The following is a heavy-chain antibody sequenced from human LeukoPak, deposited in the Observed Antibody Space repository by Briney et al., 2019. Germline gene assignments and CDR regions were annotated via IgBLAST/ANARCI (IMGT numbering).Heavy chain of an antibody. CDR2: INHSGST. V-gene: IGHV4-34*01. Sequence: SETLSLTCAVYGGSFSDYYWSWIRQPPGKGLEWIGEINHSGSTNYNPSLKSRVTISVDTSKNQFSLKLSSVTAADTAVYYCARGTNSRKEHAFDIWGQGTMVTVSS. J-gene: IGHJ3*02. D-gene: IGHD4-23*01. CDR1: GGSFSDYY. CDR3: ARGTNSRKEHAFDI.